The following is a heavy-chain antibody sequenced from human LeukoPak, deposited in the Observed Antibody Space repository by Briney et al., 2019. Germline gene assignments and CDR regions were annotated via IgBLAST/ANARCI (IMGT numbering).Heavy chain of an antibody. CDR1: GFTFSSYP. J-gene: IGHJ5*02. Sequence: GGSLRLSCAASGFTFSSYPMHWVRQAPGKGLEGVAVMSFDGSNEFYADSVKGRFTIFRDNFKNTLYLQMNSLRPDDTAVYYCARASVVAATHWFDPWGQGTLVTVSS. CDR3: ARASVVAATHWFDP. CDR2: MSFDGSNE. D-gene: IGHD2-15*01. V-gene: IGHV3-30-3*01.